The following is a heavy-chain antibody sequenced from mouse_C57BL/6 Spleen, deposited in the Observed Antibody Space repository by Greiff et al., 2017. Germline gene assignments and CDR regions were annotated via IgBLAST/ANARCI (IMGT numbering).Heavy chain of an antibody. CDR2: IYPGDGDT. V-gene: IGHV1-80*01. Sequence: VQLVESGAELVKPGASVKISCKASGYAFSSYWMNWVKQRPGHGLEWIGQIYPGDGDTNYNGKFKGKATLTADKSSSTAYMQLSSLTSENSAVYYCARGITAVVAEYFDVWGTGTTVTVSS. J-gene: IGHJ1*03. D-gene: IGHD1-1*01. CDR3: ARGITAVVAEYFDV. CDR1: GYAFSSYW.